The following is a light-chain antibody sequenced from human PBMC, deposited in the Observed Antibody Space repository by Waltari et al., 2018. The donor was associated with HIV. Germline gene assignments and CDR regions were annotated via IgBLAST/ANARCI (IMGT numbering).Light chain of an antibody. CDR2: DAA. J-gene: IGKJ2*01. Sequence: EIVLTQSLGTLTLSPGERATLTCKARQSVSSNYLSLYQQKPAQAPRLLIYDAATTATGIPDRFSGSGSGTGFTLTISRLEPEEFAVYYCHQYDSSLSTFGQGTKLEIK. CDR3: HQYDSSLST. V-gene: IGKV3-20*01. CDR1: QSVSSNY.